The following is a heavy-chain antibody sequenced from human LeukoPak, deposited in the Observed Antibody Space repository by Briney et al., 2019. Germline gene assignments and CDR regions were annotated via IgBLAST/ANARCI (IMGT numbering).Heavy chain of an antibody. CDR3: AKSQLLWFGEDFDY. V-gene: IGHV3-23*01. CDR1: GFTFSSYA. Sequence: GGSLRLSCAASGFTFSSYAMSWVRQAPGKGLEWVSPISGRGGSTYYADSVKGRFTISRDNSKNTLYLQMNSLRAEDTAVYYCAKSQLLWFGEDFDYWGQGTLVTVSS. J-gene: IGHJ4*02. D-gene: IGHD3-10*01. CDR2: ISGRGGST.